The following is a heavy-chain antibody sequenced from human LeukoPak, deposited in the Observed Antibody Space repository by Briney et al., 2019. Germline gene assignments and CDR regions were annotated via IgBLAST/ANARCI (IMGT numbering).Heavy chain of an antibody. CDR3: AKDYYYDSSGYFDY. CDR1: GFTFSSYA. Sequence: GGSLRLSCAASGFTFSSYAMSWVRQAPGKGLEWVSAISGSGGSTYYADSVKGRFTISRDTSKNTLYLQMNSLRAEDTAVYYCAKDYYYDSSGYFDYWGQGTLVTVSS. CDR2: ISGSGGST. D-gene: IGHD3-22*01. V-gene: IGHV3-23*01. J-gene: IGHJ4*02.